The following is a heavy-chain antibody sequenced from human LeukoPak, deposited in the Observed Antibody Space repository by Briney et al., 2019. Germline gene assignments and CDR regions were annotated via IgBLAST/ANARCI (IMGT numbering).Heavy chain of an antibody. CDR3: ARDQKGYCSSTSCYDHIYYYYYMDV. J-gene: IGHJ6*03. V-gene: IGHV3-7*01. D-gene: IGHD2-2*01. Sequence: GGSLRLSCAASGFTFDDYGMSWVRQAPGKGLEWVANIKQDGSEKYYVDSVKGRFTISRDNAKNSLYLQMNSLRAEDTAVYYCARDQKGYCSSTSCYDHIYYYYYMDVWGKGTTVTISS. CDR2: IKQDGSEK. CDR1: GFTFDDYG.